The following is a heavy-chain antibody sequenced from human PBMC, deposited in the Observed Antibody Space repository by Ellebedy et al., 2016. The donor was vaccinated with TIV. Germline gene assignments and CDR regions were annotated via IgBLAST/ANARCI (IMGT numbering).Heavy chain of an antibody. CDR2: IGPRSNYK. Sequence: GESLKISCAASGFTFSNYAMAWVRQAPGKGLEWVSAIGPRSNYKFYADSVKGRIAISRDNSENTLFLQMHSLRAEDTAVYYCASRGIGDCFDYWGQGTLVTVSS. CDR1: GFTFSNYA. V-gene: IGHV3-23*01. J-gene: IGHJ4*02. CDR3: ASRGIGDCFDY. D-gene: IGHD3-10*01.